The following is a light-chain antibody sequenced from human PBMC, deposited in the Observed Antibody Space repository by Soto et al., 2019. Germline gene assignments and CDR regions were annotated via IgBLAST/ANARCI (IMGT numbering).Light chain of an antibody. CDR1: QTLSSRH. V-gene: IGKV3-20*01. CDR2: GSS. J-gene: IGKJ1*01. CDR3: QQYGYSRT. Sequence: VLTQSPGTLSLSPGERATLPCRASQTLSSRHLAWYQQKPGQAPRLLIYGSSSRTTDIPDRFSGSGSGTDFTLTISTLEPEDFAIYYCQQYGYSRTFGQGTKVDIK.